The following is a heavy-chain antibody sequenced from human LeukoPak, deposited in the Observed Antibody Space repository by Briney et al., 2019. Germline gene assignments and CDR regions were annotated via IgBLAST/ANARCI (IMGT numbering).Heavy chain of an antibody. J-gene: IGHJ4*02. Sequence: PSETLSLTCTVSGYSISRGYYWAWVRQPPGKGLEWIGSIYHSGTTYYNPSLKSRVTMSVDTSKNQFSLKATSVTAADTAVYYCATEWDYWGRGTLVTVSS. V-gene: IGHV4-38-2*02. D-gene: IGHD2-8*01. CDR1: GYSISRGYY. CDR2: IYHSGTT. CDR3: ATEWDY.